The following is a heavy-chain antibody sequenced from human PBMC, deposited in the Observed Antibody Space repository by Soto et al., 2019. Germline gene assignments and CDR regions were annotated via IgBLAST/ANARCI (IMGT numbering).Heavy chain of an antibody. CDR3: ARDLSAVKRFESFKYYRMDV. CDR1: GGTFSSNP. CDR2: IIPIFATP. D-gene: IGHD3-3*01. V-gene: IGHV1-69*06. Sequence: QVQLMQSGAEVRKPGSSVTVSCKASGGTFSSNPISWVRQAPEQGLEWMGGIIPIFATPHYARRFLDRVTLTADRSTNTAYMELTGLTSEDTAIYYCARDLSAVKRFESFKYYRMDVWGQGTTVTVS. J-gene: IGHJ6*02.